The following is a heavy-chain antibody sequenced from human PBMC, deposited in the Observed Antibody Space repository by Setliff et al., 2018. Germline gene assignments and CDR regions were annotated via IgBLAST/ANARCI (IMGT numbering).Heavy chain of an antibody. CDR1: GFSLSTSGVG. V-gene: IGHV2-5*02. CDR3: AHRPTPRYDFWSGYHDPYYFDY. D-gene: IGHD3-3*01. CDR2: IYCDDDK. Sequence: SGPTLVNPTQTLTLTCTFSGFSLSTSGVGVGWIRQPPGKALEWLALIYCDDDKRYSPSLKSRLTITKDTSKNQVVLTMTNMDPVDTATYYCAHRPTPRYDFWSGYHDPYYFDYWGQGTLVTVSS. J-gene: IGHJ4*02.